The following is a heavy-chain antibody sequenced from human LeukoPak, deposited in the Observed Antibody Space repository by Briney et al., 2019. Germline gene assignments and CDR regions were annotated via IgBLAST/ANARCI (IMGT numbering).Heavy chain of an antibody. J-gene: IGHJ4*02. V-gene: IGHV3-15*01. CDR3: TTDWLWELGSGVDY. Sequence: GGSLRLSCAASGFTFSNAWMSWVRQAPGKGLEWVGRIKSKTDGGTTGYAAPVKGRFTISRDDSKNTLYLQMNSLKTEDTAVYYCTTDWLWELGSGVDYWGQGTLVTVPS. CDR1: GFTFSNAW. CDR2: IKSKTDGGTT. D-gene: IGHD1-26*01.